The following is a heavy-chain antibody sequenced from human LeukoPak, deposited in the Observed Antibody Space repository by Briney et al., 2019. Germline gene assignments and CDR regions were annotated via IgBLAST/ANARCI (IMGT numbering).Heavy chain of an antibody. CDR2: IWYHGSSK. D-gene: IGHD3-16*02. CDR1: GFIFSAYG. CDR3: ARDNRYTGNYLDAFDI. Sequence: GGSLRLSCEASGFIFSAYGMHWVRQAPGKGLEWLAVIWYHGSSKYYSDSVKGRFTISRDNSKNTLYMQINNLRVEDTAVYFCARDNRYTGNYLDAFDIWGQGTLVTVSS. V-gene: IGHV3-33*01. J-gene: IGHJ3*02.